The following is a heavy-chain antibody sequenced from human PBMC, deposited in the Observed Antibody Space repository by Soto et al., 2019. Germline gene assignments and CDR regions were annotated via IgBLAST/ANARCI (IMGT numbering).Heavy chain of an antibody. Sequence: PSETLSLTCAVYGGSFSGYYWSWIRQPPGKGLEWIGEINHSGSTNYNPSLKSRVTISVDTSKNQFSLKLSSVTAADTAVYYCARGPIGDGGVVPAAISFDYWGQGTLVTVSS. D-gene: IGHD2-2*01. CDR3: ARGPIGDGGVVPAAISFDY. CDR1: GGSFSGYY. V-gene: IGHV4-34*01. CDR2: INHSGST. J-gene: IGHJ4*02.